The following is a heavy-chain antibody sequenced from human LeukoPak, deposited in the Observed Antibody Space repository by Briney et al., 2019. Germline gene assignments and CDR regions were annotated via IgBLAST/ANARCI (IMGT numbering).Heavy chain of an antibody. V-gene: IGHV1-58*02. CDR3: AAWGYDSSGYYYTT. CDR1: GFTFTSSA. J-gene: IGHJ4*02. Sequence: ASVKVSCKASGFTFTSSAMQWVRQARGQRLEWIGWIVVGSGNTNYAQKFQERVTITTDMSTSTAYMELSSLRSEDTAVYYCAAWGYDSSGYYYTTGDQGTLVTVSS. D-gene: IGHD3-22*01. CDR2: IVVGSGNT.